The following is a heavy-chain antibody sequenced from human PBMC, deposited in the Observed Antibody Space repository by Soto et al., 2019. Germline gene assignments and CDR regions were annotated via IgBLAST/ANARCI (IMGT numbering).Heavy chain of an antibody. J-gene: IGHJ4*02. Sequence: GGSLRLSCAASGFTFTSYAMSWVRKAPGKGLEWVSCISGSGGSTYYADSVKGRFTVSRDTSKNTLYLQMNSLRAEDTAVYYCAKFPVAGTRYYFDYWGQGTLVTV. D-gene: IGHD6-19*01. V-gene: IGHV3-23*01. CDR1: GFTFTSYA. CDR3: AKFPVAGTRYYFDY. CDR2: ISGSGGST.